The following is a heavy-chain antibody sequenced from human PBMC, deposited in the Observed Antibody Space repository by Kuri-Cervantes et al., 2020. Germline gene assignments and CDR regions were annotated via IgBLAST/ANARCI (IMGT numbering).Heavy chain of an antibody. CDR1: GFTFSSYW. CDR3: AKPIMGVAAFDI. Sequence: GESLKISCAASGFTFSSYWMSWVRQTPGKGLEWVANIKQDGSEKYYVDSVKGRFTISRDNAKNSLYLQMNSLRVDDAAVYYCAKPIMGVAAFDIWGQGTMVTVSS. V-gene: IGHV3-7*01. CDR2: IKQDGSEK. J-gene: IGHJ3*02. D-gene: IGHD1-26*01.